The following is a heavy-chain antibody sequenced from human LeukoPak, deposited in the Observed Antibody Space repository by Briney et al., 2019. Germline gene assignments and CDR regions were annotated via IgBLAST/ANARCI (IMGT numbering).Heavy chain of an antibody. CDR3: ARGGYYNSGSTDY. CDR2: ISSGSSYT. J-gene: IGHJ4*01. CDR1: GFTFSGYY. V-gene: IGHV3-11*05. D-gene: IGHD3-10*01. Sequence: TGGSLRLSCVGSGFTFSGYYMSWIRQAPGKGLEWVSYISSGSSYTNYADSVKGRFSISRDNAKNSLYLQMNSLRAEDTAVYYCARGGYYNSGSTDYWGHGTLVTVSS.